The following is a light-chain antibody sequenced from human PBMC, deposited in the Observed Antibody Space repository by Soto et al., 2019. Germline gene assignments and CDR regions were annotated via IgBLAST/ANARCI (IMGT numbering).Light chain of an antibody. Sequence: EIVLTQSPGTLSLSPGERATLSCRASQRISNNYLAWYQQKPGQAPRLLIFGASNRATGIPDTLSGSGSGTDFSLTISRLEPEDVAVYYCQQYSSLPITFGQGTRMEIK. CDR3: QQYSSLPIT. J-gene: IGKJ5*01. CDR1: QRISNNY. CDR2: GAS. V-gene: IGKV3-20*01.